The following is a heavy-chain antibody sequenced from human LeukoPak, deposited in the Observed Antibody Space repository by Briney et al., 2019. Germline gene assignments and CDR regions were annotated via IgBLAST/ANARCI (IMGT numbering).Heavy chain of an antibody. CDR3: ASMVVPSTYYFDY. Sequence: ASVKVSCKASGYTFTGYYMHWVRQAPGQGLEWMGWVNPNSGGTNYAQKFQGWVTMTRDTSISTAYMELSPLTPADTATYYCASMVVPSTYYFDYWGQGLLVTVS. V-gene: IGHV1-2*04. CDR1: GYTFTGYY. D-gene: IGHD3-10*01. CDR2: VNPNSGGT. J-gene: IGHJ4*02.